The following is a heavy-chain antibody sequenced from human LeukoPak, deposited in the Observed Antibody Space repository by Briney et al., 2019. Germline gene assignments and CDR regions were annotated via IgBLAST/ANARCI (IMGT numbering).Heavy chain of an antibody. D-gene: IGHD2-21*01. CDR2: IYYSGST. CDR3: AREGIGDAFDI. V-gene: IGHV4-59*01. J-gene: IGHJ3*02. CDR1: GGSISSYY. Sequence: SETLSLTCTVSGGSISSYYWSWIRQPPGKGLEWIGYIYYSGSTNYNPSLKSRVTLSVDTSKNQFSLKLSSVTAADTALYYCAREGIGDAFDIWGQGTMVTVSS.